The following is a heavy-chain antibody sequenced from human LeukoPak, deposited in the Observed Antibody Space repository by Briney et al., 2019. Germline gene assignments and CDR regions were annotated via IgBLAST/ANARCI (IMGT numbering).Heavy chain of an antibody. CDR2: IKPDGSES. CDR1: GFTFSSYW. D-gene: IGHD1-1*01. CDR3: IVALEGD. J-gene: IGHJ4*02. Sequence: PGGSLRLSCAASGFTFSSYWINWVRQAPGKGLEWVACIKPDGSESFYVDSVLGRFTISRDNAKNSLYLQMNSLRAEDTALYYCIVALEGDWGQGTLVTVSS. V-gene: IGHV3-7*01.